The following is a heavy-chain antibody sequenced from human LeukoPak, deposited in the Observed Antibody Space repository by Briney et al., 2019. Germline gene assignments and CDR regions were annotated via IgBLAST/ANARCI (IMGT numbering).Heavy chain of an antibody. D-gene: IGHD1-26*01. Sequence: ASAKVSCKAPGGTFSSYSITWVRQAPGQGLEWMGGVAPLLETTNYAPKFRGRMTITADESTSTAYMELTSLRSDDTAVYYCARDRIVGALGWLDPWGQGTLVTVSS. CDR1: GGTFSSYS. J-gene: IGHJ5*02. CDR2: VAPLLETT. CDR3: ARDRIVGALGWLDP. V-gene: IGHV1-69*13.